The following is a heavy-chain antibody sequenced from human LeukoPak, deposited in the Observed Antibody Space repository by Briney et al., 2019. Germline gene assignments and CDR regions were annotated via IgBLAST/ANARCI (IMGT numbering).Heavy chain of an antibody. D-gene: IGHD3-10*01. CDR2: INPNSGGT. J-gene: IGHJ4*02. V-gene: IGHV1-2*02. Sequence: ASVKVSCKASGYTFTGYYMHWVRQAPGQGLEWMGWINPNSGGTNYAQKFQGRVTMTRDTSISTAYMELSRLRSDDTAVYYCARGATLWFGDLFHDWGQGTLVTVSS. CDR1: GYTFTGYY. CDR3: ARGATLWFGDLFHD.